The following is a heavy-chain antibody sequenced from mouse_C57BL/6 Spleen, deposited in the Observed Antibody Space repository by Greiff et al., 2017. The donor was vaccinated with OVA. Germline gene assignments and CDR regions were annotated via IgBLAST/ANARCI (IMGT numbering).Heavy chain of an antibody. CDR1: GYTFTSYW. V-gene: IGHV1-5*01. CDR2: IYPGNSDT. D-gene: IGHD2-4*01. Sequence: EVQLQQSGTVLARPGASVKMSCKTSGYTFTSYWMHWVKQRPGQGLEWIGAIYPGNSDTSYNQKFKGKAKLTAVTSASTAYLELSSLTNEDSAGYYYTRPYYDYEGAMDYWGQGTSVTVSS. J-gene: IGHJ4*01. CDR3: TRPYYDYEGAMDY.